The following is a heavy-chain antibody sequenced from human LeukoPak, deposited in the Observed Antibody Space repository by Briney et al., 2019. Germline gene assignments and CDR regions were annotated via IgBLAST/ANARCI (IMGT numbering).Heavy chain of an antibody. Sequence: GEINHSGSTKYSSSLKSRVTISEDTPKNQYSLKLSSVTAADTAVYYCETAKEGYVTASLCRDVWGKGT. J-gene: IGHJ6*03. CDR3: ETAKEGYVTASLCRDV. D-gene: IGHD2-15*01. CDR2: INHSGST. V-gene: IGHV4-34*01.